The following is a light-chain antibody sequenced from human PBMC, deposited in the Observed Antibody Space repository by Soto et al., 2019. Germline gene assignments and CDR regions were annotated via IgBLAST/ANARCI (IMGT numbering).Light chain of an antibody. CDR2: LGS. J-gene: IGKJ4*01. Sequence: DIVMTQSPLSLPVTPGEPSSISCRSSQSLLHSNGYNSLDWYLQKPGQSPQLLIYLGSNRASGVPDRFSGSESGTDFTLKIRKVEAENVGVYYCMQALQTRGLTVSGGKKVEIK. CDR3: MQALQTRGLT. CDR1: QSLLHSNGYNS. V-gene: IGKV2-28*01.